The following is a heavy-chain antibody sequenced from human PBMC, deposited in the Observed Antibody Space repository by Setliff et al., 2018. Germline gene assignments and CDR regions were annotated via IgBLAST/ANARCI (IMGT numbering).Heavy chain of an antibody. CDR1: GDPMNSGVYY. J-gene: IGHJ4*02. CDR3: ARTGTYRYFDY. D-gene: IGHD1-1*01. CDR2: IYSGGTT. Sequence: SETLSLTCKVSGDPMNSGVYYRAWIRQPPGKGLEWIGRIYSGGTTYYNSSLKSRVTISVDTSKSQFSLGLNSVTAADTAVYYCARTGTYRYFDYWGQGALVTVSS. V-gene: IGHV4-39*01.